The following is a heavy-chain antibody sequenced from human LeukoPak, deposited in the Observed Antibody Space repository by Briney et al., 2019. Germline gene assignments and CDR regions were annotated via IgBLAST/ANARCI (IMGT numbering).Heavy chain of an antibody. CDR3: ARGREYQLLPRRGYLDY. D-gene: IGHD2-2*01. V-gene: IGHV4-34*01. CDR1: GGSFSGYY. J-gene: IGHJ4*02. Sequence: SETLSLTCAVYGGSFSGYYWSWIRQPPGKGLEWIGEINHSGSTNYNPSLKSRVTISVDTSKNQFSLKLSSVTAADTAVYYCARGREYQLLPRRGYLDYWGQGTLVTVSS. CDR2: INHSGST.